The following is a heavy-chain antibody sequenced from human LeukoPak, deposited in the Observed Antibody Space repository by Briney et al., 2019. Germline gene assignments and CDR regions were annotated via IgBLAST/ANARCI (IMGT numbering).Heavy chain of an antibody. Sequence: SETLSLNCTVSGGSISTSSYYWGWIRQPPGRGLEWIGSIYYSGSSYYNPSLKSRVTISVDTSKNQFSLRLSSVTAADTAVYYCTRDYYRSSDSWGQGTLVTVSS. D-gene: IGHD1-26*01. CDR1: GGSISTSSYY. J-gene: IGHJ5*01. V-gene: IGHV4-39*07. CDR2: IYYSGSS. CDR3: TRDYYRSSDS.